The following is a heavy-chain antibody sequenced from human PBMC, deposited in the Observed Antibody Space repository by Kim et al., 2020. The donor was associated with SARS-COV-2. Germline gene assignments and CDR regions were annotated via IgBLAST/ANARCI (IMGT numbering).Heavy chain of an antibody. CDR3: ARGTSPIHSSQAYSLYF. V-gene: IGHV1-3*01. J-gene: IGHJ4*01. CDR1: GYTFTRYS. CDR2: INGAKGNT. Sequence: ASVKVSCKASGYTFTRYSIQWVRQAPGQGLEWIGWINGAKGNTRSSERFQNRVTFTRALPAATAYIDVSGLNSEDTAIDYCARGTSPIHSSQAYSLYF. D-gene: IGHD2-15*01.